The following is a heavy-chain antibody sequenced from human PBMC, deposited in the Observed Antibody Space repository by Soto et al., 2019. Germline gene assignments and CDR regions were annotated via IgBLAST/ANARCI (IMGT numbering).Heavy chain of an antibody. V-gene: IGHV1-8*01. J-gene: IGHJ5*02. Sequence: AASVKVSCKASGYTFTSHDINWMRQTTGQGLEWMGWMNPNSGHTNSAQKFQGRVTMTRDTSINTAYMELTNLRSEDTAIYYCASDMSTTWGQGTLVTVSS. D-gene: IGHD2-2*01. CDR1: GYTFTSHD. CDR2: MNPNSGHT. CDR3: ASDMSTT.